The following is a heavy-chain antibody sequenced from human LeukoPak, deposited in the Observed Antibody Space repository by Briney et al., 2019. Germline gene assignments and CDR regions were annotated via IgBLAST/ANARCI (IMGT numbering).Heavy chain of an antibody. D-gene: IGHD4-17*01. CDR3: TRSSTVTGNWYFDL. CDR2: FRSKAYGGTR. CDR1: RFIQSSIA. J-gene: IGHJ2*01. V-gene: IGHV3-49*04. Sequence: GVSLRLPCAASRFIQSSIAMPGVRQARGKGREWGGFFRSKAYGGTREYAASVKRTFTIPRDDYKSIAYLHMKSMKTEHTRGFYCTRSSTVTGNWYFDLWGRGTLVTVSS.